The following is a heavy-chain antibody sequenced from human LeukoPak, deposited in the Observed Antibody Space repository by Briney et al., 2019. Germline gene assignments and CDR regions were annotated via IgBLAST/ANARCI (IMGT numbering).Heavy chain of an antibody. D-gene: IGHD6-19*01. Sequence: GGSLRLSCEGSAFIFSGHWMNWVRQTPGKGLEWVASIKEDGSERQYVDSVKGRFSISRDNTKGSLFLQLNSLRAEDTAVYYCARDTSGWFYFDYWGQGTLVTVSS. CDR1: AFIFSGHW. J-gene: IGHJ4*02. CDR2: IKEDGSER. CDR3: ARDTSGWFYFDY. V-gene: IGHV3-7*03.